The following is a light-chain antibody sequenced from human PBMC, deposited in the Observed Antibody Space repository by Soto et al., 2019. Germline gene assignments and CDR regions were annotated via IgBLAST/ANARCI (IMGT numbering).Light chain of an antibody. CDR2: AAS. CDR3: QQYNTFLT. J-gene: IGKJ1*01. V-gene: IGKV1-9*01. Sequence: IQLTQSPSSLSASVGDRVTITCRASQGISSYLAWYQQKPGKAPKLLIYAASSLQSGVPSRFSGSGSGTEFSLTISSLQPDDIATYYCQQYNTFLTFGQGTKVDIK. CDR1: QGISSY.